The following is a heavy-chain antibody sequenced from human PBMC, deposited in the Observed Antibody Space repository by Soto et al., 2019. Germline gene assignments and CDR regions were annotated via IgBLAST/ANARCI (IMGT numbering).Heavy chain of an antibody. CDR2: IDPSDSFT. D-gene: IGHD2-2*01. J-gene: IGHJ6*02. CDR1: GYSFTTYG. V-gene: IGHV5-10-1*01. CDR3: ARHVSIPAGDNYYYYYDLDV. Sequence: PGESLKISCKGSGYSFTTYGSSWVRQMPGKGLELMGRIDPSDSFTNYSPSFKGHVTISVDKSSSTAYLQWSSLKASDIAMYYCARHVSIPAGDNYYYYYDLDVWGQGTTVTVSS.